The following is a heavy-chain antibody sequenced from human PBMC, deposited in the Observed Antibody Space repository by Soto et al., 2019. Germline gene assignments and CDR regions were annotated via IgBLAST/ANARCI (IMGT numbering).Heavy chain of an antibody. CDR1: GFTFNDHS. V-gene: IGHV3-9*01. CDR2: ISWNSGSI. D-gene: IGHD2-21*02. Sequence: EVQLVESGGGLVQPGRSLRLSCAASGFTFNDHSMHWVRQAPGKGLEWVSGISWNSGSIGYAVSVKCRFTISRDNAKNALFPKINSLMPVGSAFYYYAKDAPNFGDCDSWDFEFWGQGTLVTVSS. CDR3: AKDAPNFGDCDSWDFEF. J-gene: IGHJ4*02.